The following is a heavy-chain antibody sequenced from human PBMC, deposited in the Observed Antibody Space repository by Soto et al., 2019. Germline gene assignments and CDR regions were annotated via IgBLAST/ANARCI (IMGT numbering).Heavy chain of an antibody. Sequence: QVQLQESGPGLVKPSETLSLTCTVSGGSISSYYWSWIRQPPGKGLEWIGYIFYSGSTNYNPSLKSRVTSSVDTSKNQSSLKRSSVTAADTAVYYCAREGTTGDSYYYYALDVWGQGTTVTVSS. J-gene: IGHJ6*02. D-gene: IGHD1-1*01. CDR2: IFYSGST. CDR1: GGSISSYY. CDR3: AREGTTGDSYYYYALDV. V-gene: IGHV4-59*01.